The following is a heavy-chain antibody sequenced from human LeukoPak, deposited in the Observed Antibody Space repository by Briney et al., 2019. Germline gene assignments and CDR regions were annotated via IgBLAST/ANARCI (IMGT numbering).Heavy chain of an antibody. J-gene: IGHJ3*02. Sequence: QPGGSLRLSCAASGFTFSSYAMSWVRQAPGKGLEWVSAIRCRGCSTYYADSAKGRFTSSRHNSSNTLYLQMNSLRAEDTAVYYCAKSDLVIFGVVMSDAFDIWGQGTMVTVSS. V-gene: IGHV3-23*01. D-gene: IGHD3-3*01. CDR3: AKSDLVIFGVVMSDAFDI. CDR2: IRCRGCST. CDR1: GFTFSSYA.